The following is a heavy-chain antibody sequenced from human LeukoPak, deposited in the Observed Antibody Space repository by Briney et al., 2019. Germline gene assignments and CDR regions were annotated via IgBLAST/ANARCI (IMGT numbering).Heavy chain of an antibody. J-gene: IGHJ6*04. CDR2: IRPNGHDT. V-gene: IGHV3-30*02. CDR3: ERGRAASWDLHI. D-gene: IGHD1-26*01. CDR1: GFIFIGYG. Sequence: GGSLRLSCAASGFIFIGYGMHWVRLAPGKGPEGVAFIRPNGHDTYYGDSVKGRFMISRDNCKNTVDLQRHSLRGEDTATYYCERGRAASWDLHIWGKGTTVSVSS.